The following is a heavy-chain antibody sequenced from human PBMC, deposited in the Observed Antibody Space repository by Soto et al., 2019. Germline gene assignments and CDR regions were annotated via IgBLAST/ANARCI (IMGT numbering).Heavy chain of an antibody. Sequence: PGGSLRLSCAASGFTFSNYAMTWVRQAPGKGLEWVSGISGSGGSTYYADSVKGRFTISRGNSKNTLYLQMNSLRAEDTAVYYCAKSDHSSRWSLSPNWFDPWGQGALVTVSS. CDR3: AKSDHSSRWSLSPNWFDP. CDR1: GFTFSNYA. CDR2: ISGSGGST. J-gene: IGHJ5*02. D-gene: IGHD6-13*01. V-gene: IGHV3-23*01.